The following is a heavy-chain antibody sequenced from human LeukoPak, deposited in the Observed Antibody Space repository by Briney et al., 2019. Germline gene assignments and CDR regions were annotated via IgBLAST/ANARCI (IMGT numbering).Heavy chain of an antibody. V-gene: IGHV4-39*01. D-gene: IGHD6-6*01. J-gene: IGHJ4*02. CDR2: IYYRGST. CDR3: ARCSSSSACY. CDR1: GGSISSSAYY. Sequence: PSETLSLTCTVSGGSISSSAYYWGWIRQPPGKGLEWIGSIYYRGSTYYNPSLKSRVTISVDTSRNQFSLKLSSVTAADTAVYYCARCSSSSACYWGQGTLVTVSS.